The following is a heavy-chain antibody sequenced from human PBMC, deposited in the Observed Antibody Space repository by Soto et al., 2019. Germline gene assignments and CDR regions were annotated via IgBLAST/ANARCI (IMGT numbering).Heavy chain of an antibody. CDR1: GFTFSSYG. V-gene: IGHV3-30*18. D-gene: IGHD3-16*01. CDR3: AKDLGGMATWSVLDP. Sequence: GGSLRLSCAASGFTFSSYGMHWVRQAPGKGLEWVAVISYDGSNKYYADSVKGRFTISRDNSKNTLYLQMNSLRAEDTAVYYCAKDLGGMATWSVLDPWGQGTLVTVSS. CDR2: ISYDGSNK. J-gene: IGHJ5*02.